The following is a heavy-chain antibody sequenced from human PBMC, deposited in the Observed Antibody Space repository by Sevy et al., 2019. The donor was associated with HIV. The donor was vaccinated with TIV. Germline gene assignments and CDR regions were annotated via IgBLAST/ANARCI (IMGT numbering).Heavy chain of an antibody. D-gene: IGHD3-10*01. Sequence: ASVKVSCKASGFTFTSYDINWVRQATGQGLEWMGWMNPNNGNTGYAEKFQGRVTMTRNTSISTAYMELNSLRSEDTAVFFCAGEGGGLGAFDFWGLGTMVTVSS. CDR2: MNPNNGNT. V-gene: IGHV1-8*01. J-gene: IGHJ3*01. CDR1: GFTFTSYD. CDR3: AGEGGGLGAFDF.